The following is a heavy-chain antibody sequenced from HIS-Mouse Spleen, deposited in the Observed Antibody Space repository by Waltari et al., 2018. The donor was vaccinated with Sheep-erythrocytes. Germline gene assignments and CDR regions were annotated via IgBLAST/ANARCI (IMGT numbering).Heavy chain of an antibody. V-gene: IGHV2-70*01. CDR1: GFSLSTSGMC. J-gene: IGHJ6*02. CDR2: IDWDDDK. CDR3: ARTPRDYDFWSGYYFYYYGMDV. Sequence: QVTLRESGPALVKPTQTLTLTCTFSGFSLSTSGMCVRWIRQPPGQALEWLALIDWDDDKYYSTSLKTRLTISKDTSKNQVVLTMTNMDPVDTATYYCARTPRDYDFWSGYYFYYYGMDVWGQGTTVTVSS. D-gene: IGHD3-3*01.